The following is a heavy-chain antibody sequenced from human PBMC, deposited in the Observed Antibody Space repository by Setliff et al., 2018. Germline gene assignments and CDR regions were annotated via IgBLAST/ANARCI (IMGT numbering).Heavy chain of an antibody. CDR1: GVSTRNVNYY. CDR3: ARLGYVDFGARYGFGAFDV. V-gene: IGHV4-39*01. D-gene: IGHD3-10*01. CDR2: IYYNGNT. J-gene: IGHJ3*01. Sequence: SQTLSLTCFVSGVSTRNVNYYWAWIRQPPGKGMEWIASIYYNGNTYYNPSRKSRVTMSLVTSTSQFSLNLRSVTSTDTSVYYCARLGYVDFGARYGFGAFDVWGHGTTVTVSS.